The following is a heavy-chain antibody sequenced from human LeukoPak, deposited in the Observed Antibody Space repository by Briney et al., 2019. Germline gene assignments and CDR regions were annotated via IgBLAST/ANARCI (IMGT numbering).Heavy chain of an antibody. CDR3: ARGWLAETTVVTPYNY. J-gene: IGHJ4*02. D-gene: IGHD4-23*01. CDR2: IIPMFGTA. V-gene: IGHV1-69*13. Sequence: SVKVSCKASGGTFSSYAINWVRQAPGQGLEWMGGIIPMFGTAHSAQKFQGRVTITADESTSTAYMELSSLRSEDTAVYYCARGWLAETTVVTPYNYWGQGTPVTVSS. CDR1: GGTFSSYA.